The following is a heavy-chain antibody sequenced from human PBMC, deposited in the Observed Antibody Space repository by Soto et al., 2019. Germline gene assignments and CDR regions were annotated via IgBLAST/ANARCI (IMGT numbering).Heavy chain of an antibody. CDR1: GFTLSGSA. Sequence: EVQLVESGGGLVQPGGSLKLSCAASGFTLSGSAIHWVRQASGKGLEWVGRIRSEANSYATAYAASVKGRFTISRDDSKNTAYLQMNSLKTEDTAIYYCTRRGVVQDYMDVWGKGTTVAVSS. CDR3: TRRGVVQDYMDV. CDR2: IRSEANSYAT. V-gene: IGHV3-73*01. D-gene: IGHD2-2*01. J-gene: IGHJ6*03.